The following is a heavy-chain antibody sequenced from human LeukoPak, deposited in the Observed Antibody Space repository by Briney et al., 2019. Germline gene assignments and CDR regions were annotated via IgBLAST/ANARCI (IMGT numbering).Heavy chain of an antibody. CDR2: ISAYNGNT. CDR3: ARGYDYVWGSYRSFDY. J-gene: IGHJ4*02. V-gene: IGHV1-18*01. Sequence: ASVKVSCKASGYTFTSYGISWVRQAPGQGLEWMGWISAYNGNTNYAQKLQGRVTMTTDTSTSTAYMELGSLRSDDTAVYYCARGYDYVWGSYRSFDYWGQGTLVTVSS. D-gene: IGHD3-16*02. CDR1: GYTFTSYG.